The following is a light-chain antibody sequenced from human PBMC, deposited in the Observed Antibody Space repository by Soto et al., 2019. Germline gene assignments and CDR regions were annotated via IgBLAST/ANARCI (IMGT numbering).Light chain of an antibody. Sequence: QSVLTQPASVSGSPGQSITMSCTGTSSDVGAYNFVSWYQHHPGKVPKLIIYDVTNRPSGVSSRFSGSKSANTASLTISRLQAEDEADYYCSSFPLYSTLVFGGGTKLTVL. V-gene: IGLV2-14*03. CDR1: SSDVGAYNF. J-gene: IGLJ3*02. CDR3: SSFPLYSTLV. CDR2: DVT.